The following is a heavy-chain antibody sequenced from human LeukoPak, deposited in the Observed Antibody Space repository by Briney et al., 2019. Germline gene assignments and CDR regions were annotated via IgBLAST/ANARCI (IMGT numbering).Heavy chain of an antibody. Sequence: QPGGSLRLSCAASGFIVSSNYMSWVRQAPGKGLEWVSVIYSGGSTHYADSVKGRFTISSDKSKNTLYLQMNSLRAEDTAVYYCARDYAEYYDFWSGYYPYYYYYMDVRGKGTTVTVSS. CDR3: ARDYAEYYDFWSGYYPYYYYYMDV. CDR1: GFIVSSNY. CDR2: IYSGGST. J-gene: IGHJ6*03. D-gene: IGHD3-3*01. V-gene: IGHV3-53*01.